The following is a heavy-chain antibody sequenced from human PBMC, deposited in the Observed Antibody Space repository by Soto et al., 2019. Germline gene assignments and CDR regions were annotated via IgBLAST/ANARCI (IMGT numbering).Heavy chain of an antibody. CDR3: ARGSYSNYGAVKGHDY. CDR1: GFTFSSYW. J-gene: IGHJ4*02. D-gene: IGHD6-13*01. CDR2: INSDGSTT. V-gene: IGHV3-74*01. Sequence: EVQLVESGGGLVQPGGSLRLSCAASGFTFSSYWMHWVRQAPGKGLVWVSRINSDGSTTSYADSVKGRFTISRDNAKNTLYLQMNSLRAEDTAVYYCARGSYSNYGAVKGHDYWGQGTLVTVSS.